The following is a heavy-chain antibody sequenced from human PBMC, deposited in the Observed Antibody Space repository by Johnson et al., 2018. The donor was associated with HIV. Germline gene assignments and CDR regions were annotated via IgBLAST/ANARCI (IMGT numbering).Heavy chain of an antibody. V-gene: IGHV3-9*01. CDR1: GFTFDDYA. CDR2: ISWNSGSI. Sequence: VQLVESGGGLVQPGRSLRLSCAASGFTFDDYAMHWVRQAPGKGLEWVSGISWNSGSIGYADSVKGRFTISRDNAKNSLYLQMNSLTTEDSAVYYCARERGRAPFEAFDSWGQGTLVTVSS. J-gene: IGHJ3*02. CDR3: ARERGRAPFEAFDS.